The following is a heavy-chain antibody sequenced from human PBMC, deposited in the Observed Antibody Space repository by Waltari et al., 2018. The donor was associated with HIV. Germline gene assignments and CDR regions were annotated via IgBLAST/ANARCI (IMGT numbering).Heavy chain of an antibody. CDR3: TRVFRGTINYFDSRLGH. J-gene: IGHJ4*02. D-gene: IGHD3-22*01. CDR2: INPNSGGT. V-gene: IGHV1-2*02. Sequence: QVQLVQSGAEVTTPGASVQVSCKASGFTFSDYSLHLVRQAPGQGLEWMGWINPNSGGTRYSEKFQGRVTMTRDTSISTAYMELFRLRFDDTAIDYCTRVFRGTINYFDSRLGHWGQGTLVTVSS. CDR1: GFTFSDYS.